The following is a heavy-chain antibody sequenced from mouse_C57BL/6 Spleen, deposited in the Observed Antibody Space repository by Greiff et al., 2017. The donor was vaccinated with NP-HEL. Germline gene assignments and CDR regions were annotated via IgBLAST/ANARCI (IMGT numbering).Heavy chain of an antibody. D-gene: IGHD2-4*01. V-gene: IGHV1-74*01. CDR2: IHPSDSDT. CDR3: ESVYCDYDGNWFAY. J-gene: IGHJ3*01. Sequence: VQLQQPGAELVKPGASVKVSCKASGYTFTSYWMHWVKQRPGQGLEWIGRIHPSDSDTNYNQKFKGKATLTVDTSSSTAYMQLSSLTSEADAVYYCESVYCDYDGNWFAYWGQGTLVTVSA. CDR1: GYTFTSYW.